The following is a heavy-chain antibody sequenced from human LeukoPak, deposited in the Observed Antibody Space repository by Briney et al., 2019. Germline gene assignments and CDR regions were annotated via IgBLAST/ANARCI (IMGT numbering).Heavy chain of an antibody. CDR2: INPSGGST. CDR1: GYTFTGYY. D-gene: IGHD6-13*01. J-gene: IGHJ6*03. CDR3: ASSRHSSSWSSYYYYYMDV. Sequence: ASVKVSCKASGYTFTGYYMHWVRQAPGQGLEWMGIINPSGGSTSYAQKFQGRVTMTRDMSTSTVYMELSSLRSEDTAVYYCASSRHSSSWSSYYYYYMDVWGKGTTVTVSS. V-gene: IGHV1-46*01.